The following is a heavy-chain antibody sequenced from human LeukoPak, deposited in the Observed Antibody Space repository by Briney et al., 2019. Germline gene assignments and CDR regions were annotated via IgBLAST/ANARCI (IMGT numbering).Heavy chain of an antibody. CDR1: GFTVSSNY. D-gene: IGHD3-10*01. CDR3: TRWFGSGFFDY. J-gene: IGHJ4*02. Sequence: GGSLRLSCAASGFTVSSNYTSWVRQAPGKGLEWVSVIYSDGTTYYADSVKGRFTISRDNSKNTLYLQMSSLRAEDTAVYYCTRWFGSGFFDYWGQGTLVTVSS. V-gene: IGHV3-66*01. CDR2: IYSDGTT.